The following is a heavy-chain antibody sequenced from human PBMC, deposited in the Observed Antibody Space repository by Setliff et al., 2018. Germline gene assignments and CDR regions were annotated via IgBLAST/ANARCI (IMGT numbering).Heavy chain of an antibody. V-gene: IGHV1-18*01. CDR3: ARVRRPGQGEPDAFDI. CDR1: GYTFTSYG. CDR2: ISAYNGNT. J-gene: IGHJ3*02. D-gene: IGHD3-16*01. Sequence: GPSVKVSCKASGYTFTSYGISWVRQAPGQGLEWMGWISAYNGNTNYAQKFQGRVTMTRDTSTSTVYMELSSLRSEDTAVYYCARVRRPGQGEPDAFDIWGQGTMVTVSS.